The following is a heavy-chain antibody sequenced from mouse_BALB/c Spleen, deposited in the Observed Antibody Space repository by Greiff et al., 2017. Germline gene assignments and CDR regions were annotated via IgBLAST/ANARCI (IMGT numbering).Heavy chain of an antibody. CDR3: ARRPKFGYDGCYAMDY. V-gene: IGHV5-15*02. Sequence: EVKLVESGGGLVQPGGSRKLSCAASGFTFSDYGMAWVRQAPGKGPEWVAFISNLAYSIYYADTVTGRFTISRENAKNTLYLEMSSLRSEDTAMYYCARRPKFGYDGCYAMDYWGQGTSVTVSS. CDR2: ISNLAYSI. CDR1: GFTFSDYG. D-gene: IGHD2-3*01. J-gene: IGHJ4*01.